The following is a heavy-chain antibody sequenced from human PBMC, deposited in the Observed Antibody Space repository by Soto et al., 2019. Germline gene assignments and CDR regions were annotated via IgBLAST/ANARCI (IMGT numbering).Heavy chain of an antibody. J-gene: IGHJ4*02. CDR1: GFTFSSHS. D-gene: IGHD2-15*01. Sequence: PGGSLRLSCAASGFTFSSHSMNWVRQAPGKGLEWVASITSDSSDIYYEDSVKGRFTISRDNGENSLYLQMTSLGAEDTGVYYCATTYCSGGYCFSSEYWGQGVLVTVSS. CDR3: ATTYCSGGYCFSSEY. V-gene: IGHV3-21*01. CDR2: ITSDSSDI.